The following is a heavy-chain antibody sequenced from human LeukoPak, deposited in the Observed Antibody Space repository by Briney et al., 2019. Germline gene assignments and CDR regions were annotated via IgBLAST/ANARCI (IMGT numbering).Heavy chain of an antibody. D-gene: IGHD3-9*01. CDR3: ARVGARYFDWLLPYYYYGMDV. J-gene: IGHJ6*02. CDR2: ISAYNGNR. V-gene: IGHV1-18*01. Sequence: VSCXXXGYXFTSYGISWVRQAHGQGLEWMGWISAYNGNRNNAKKLQGRVTMTTDTSTSTAYMELRSLRSDDTAVYYCARVGARYFDWLLPYYYYGMDVWGQGPTVTVSS. CDR1: GYXFTSYG.